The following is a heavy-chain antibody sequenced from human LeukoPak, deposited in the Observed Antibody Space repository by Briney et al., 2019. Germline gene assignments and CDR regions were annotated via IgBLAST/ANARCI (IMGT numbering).Heavy chain of an antibody. D-gene: IGHD6-13*01. Sequence: HPGGSLRLSCAASGFTFSGYGMQWVGQAAGKGLEWVALISYDGSNKYFADSVKGRFTISRENSKNTLYLQMHRLRAEDTAVYYCAKDNVAPAGRYFDYWGQGTLVTVSS. CDR3: AKDNVAPAGRYFDY. CDR2: ISYDGSNK. V-gene: IGHV3-30*18. J-gene: IGHJ4*02. CDR1: GFTFSGYG.